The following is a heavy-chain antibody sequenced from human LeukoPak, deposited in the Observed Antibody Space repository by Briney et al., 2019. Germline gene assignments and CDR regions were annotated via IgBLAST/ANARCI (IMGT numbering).Heavy chain of an antibody. CDR2: ISSSSSYI. D-gene: IGHD4-17*01. CDR3: ARAHDYGDLPGY. Sequence: GGSLRLSCAASGFTFSSYSMNWVRQAPGKGLEWVSSISSSSSYIYYADSVKGRFTISRDNAKNSLYLQMDSLRAEDTAVYYCARAHDYGDLPGYWGQGTLVTVSS. J-gene: IGHJ4*02. V-gene: IGHV3-21*01. CDR1: GFTFSSYS.